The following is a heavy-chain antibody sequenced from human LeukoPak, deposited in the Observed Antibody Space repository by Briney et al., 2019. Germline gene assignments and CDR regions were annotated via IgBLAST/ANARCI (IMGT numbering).Heavy chain of an antibody. CDR2: INAGNGNT. J-gene: IGHJ5*02. V-gene: IGHV1-3*01. CDR1: GYTFTSYA. D-gene: IGHD2-15*01. CDR3: ARSPGDCSGGSCARIDP. Sequence: ASVKVSCKASGYTFTSYAMHWVRQAPGQRLEWMGWINAGNGNTKYSQKFQGRVTITRDTSASTAYMELSSLRSEDTAVYYCARSPGDCSGGSCARIDPWGQGTLVTVSS.